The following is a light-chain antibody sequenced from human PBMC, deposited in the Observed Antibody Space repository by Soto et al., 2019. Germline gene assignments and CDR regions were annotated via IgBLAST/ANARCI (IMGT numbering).Light chain of an antibody. CDR1: QSISSW. J-gene: IGKJ1*01. V-gene: IGKV1-5*01. Sequence: DIQMTQSPSTLSASVGDRVTITCRASQSISSWLAWYQQKPGKAPKLLIYDASSLESGVPSRFSGSGSGTAFTLTVSGLQPDDFATYYCQQYKSYSPRSFGQGNKVELK. CDR2: DAS. CDR3: QQYKSYSPRS.